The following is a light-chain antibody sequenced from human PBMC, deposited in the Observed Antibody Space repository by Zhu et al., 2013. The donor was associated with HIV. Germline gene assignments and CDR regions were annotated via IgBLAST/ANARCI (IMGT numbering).Light chain of an antibody. CDR3: QQYYGTPRT. J-gene: IGKJ1*01. CDR2: WAS. CDR1: QSVLSSSNNRNY. Sequence: DIVMTQSPDSLAVSLGERATVNCKSSQSVLSSSNNRNYLAWYQQKPGQPPKLLIYWASTRESGVPDRFSGSGSGTDFTLTINSLQPEDVAVYYCQQYYGTPRTFGHGTKVEIK. V-gene: IGKV4-1*01.